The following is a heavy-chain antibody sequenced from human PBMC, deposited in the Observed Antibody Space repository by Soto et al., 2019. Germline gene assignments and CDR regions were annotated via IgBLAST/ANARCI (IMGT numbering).Heavy chain of an antibody. J-gene: IGHJ4*02. V-gene: IGHV1-18*01. Sequence: GASVKVSCKASGYTFTSYGISWVRQAPGQGLEWMGWISAYNGNTNYAQKLQGRVTMTTDTSTSTAYMELRSLRSDDTAVYYCARDDEEPYSGDPFDYWGQGTLVTVSS. CDR1: GYTFTSYG. D-gene: IGHD1-26*01. CDR2: ISAYNGNT. CDR3: ARDDEEPYSGDPFDY.